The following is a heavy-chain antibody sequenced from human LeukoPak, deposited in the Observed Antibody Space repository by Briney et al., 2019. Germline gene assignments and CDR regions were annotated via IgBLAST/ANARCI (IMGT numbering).Heavy chain of an antibody. CDR1: GYTFTSYG. D-gene: IGHD2-21*02. J-gene: IGHJ6*03. CDR2: ISAYNGNT. CDR3: ASFLGGDTYYYYYYYMDV. Sequence: AASVKVSCKASGYTFTSYGISWVRQAPGQGLEWTGWISAYNGNTNYAQKLQGRVTMTTDTSTSTAYMELRSLRSDDTAVYYCASFLGGDTYYYYYYYMDVWGKGTTVTVSS. V-gene: IGHV1-18*01.